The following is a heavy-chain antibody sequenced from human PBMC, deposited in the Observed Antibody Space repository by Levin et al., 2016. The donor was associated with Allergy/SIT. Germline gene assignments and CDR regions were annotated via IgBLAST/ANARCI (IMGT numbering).Heavy chain of an antibody. V-gene: IGHV3-23*01. CDR2: ISGSGGST. CDR3: AKDLGYSGVGIDY. J-gene: IGHJ4*02. D-gene: IGHD3-22*01. Sequence: WIRQPPGKGLEWVSAISGSGGSTYYADSVKGRFTISRDNSKNTLYLQMNSLRAEDTAVYYCAKDLGYSGVGIDYWGQGTLVTVSS.